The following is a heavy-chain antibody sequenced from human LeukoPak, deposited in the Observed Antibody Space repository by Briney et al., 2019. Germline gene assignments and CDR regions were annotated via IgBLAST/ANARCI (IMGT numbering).Heavy chain of an antibody. D-gene: IGHD2-2*01. V-gene: IGHV4-34*01. CDR1: GGSFSGYY. J-gene: IGHJ4*02. CDR2: INHSGSN. CDR3: ARLVVPAASFDY. Sequence: PSETLSLTCAVCGGSFSGYYWSWIRQPPGKGLEWVGEINHSGSNNYYPSLNIRVAISVDTSKIQFYLKLSSVTAADTAVYYCARLVVPAASFDYWGQGTLVTASS.